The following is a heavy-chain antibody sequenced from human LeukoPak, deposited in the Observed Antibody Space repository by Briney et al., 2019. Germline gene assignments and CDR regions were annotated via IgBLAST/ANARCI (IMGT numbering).Heavy chain of an antibody. J-gene: IGHJ4*02. CDR3: ARECVVATFQTVFDY. D-gene: IGHD5-12*01. CDR2: IIPILGIA. V-gene: IGHV1-69*04. Sequence: GASVKVSCKASGGTFSSYTISWVRQAPGQGLEWMGRIIPILGIANYAQKLQGRVTITADKSTSTAYMELSSLRSEDTAVYYCARECVVATFQTVFDYWGQGTLVTVSS. CDR1: GGTFSSYT.